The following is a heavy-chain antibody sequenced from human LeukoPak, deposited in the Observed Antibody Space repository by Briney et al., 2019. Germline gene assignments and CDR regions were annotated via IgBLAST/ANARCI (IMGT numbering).Heavy chain of an antibody. Sequence: SQTLSLTSAISGDSVSSNSAAWNRIRQSPSRGLEWLGSTYYRSKWKNDYAISVKSRIIINPDTSKNQFSLQLNSVTPEDTAVYYCARDPEMTTTNYFDFWGQGTLVTVSS. CDR3: ARDPEMTTTNYFDF. V-gene: IGHV6-1*01. CDR2: TYYRSKWKN. J-gene: IGHJ4*02. D-gene: IGHD5-24*01. CDR1: GDSVSSNSAA.